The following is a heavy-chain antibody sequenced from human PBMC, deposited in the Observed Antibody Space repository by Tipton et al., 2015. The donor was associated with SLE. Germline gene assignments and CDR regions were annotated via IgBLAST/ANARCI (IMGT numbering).Heavy chain of an antibody. CDR1: GFTFSSYE. CDR3: ARDLNWDYYFDY. Sequence: SLRLSCAASGFTFSSYEMNWVRQAPGKGLEWVSYISSSGSTIYYADSVKGRFTISRDNAKNSLYLQMNSLRAEDTAVYYCARDLNWDYYFDYWGQGTMVTVS. V-gene: IGHV3-48*03. D-gene: IGHD7-27*01. CDR2: ISSSGSTI. J-gene: IGHJ4*03.